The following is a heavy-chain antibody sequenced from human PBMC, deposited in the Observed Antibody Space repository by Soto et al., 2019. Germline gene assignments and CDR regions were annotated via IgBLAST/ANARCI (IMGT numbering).Heavy chain of an antibody. V-gene: IGHV3-11*06. D-gene: IGHD3-22*01. CDR1: GFTFSDYY. CDR3: ARVRGSETYYYDSSGYYG. J-gene: IGHJ4*02. CDR2: ISSRSSYA. Sequence: GGSLRLSCAASGFTFSDYYMSWIRQAPGKGLEWVSYISSRSSYANYADSVKGRFTISRDNAKNSLYLQMNSLRAEDTAVYYCARVRGSETYYYDSSGYYGWGQGTLVTVSS.